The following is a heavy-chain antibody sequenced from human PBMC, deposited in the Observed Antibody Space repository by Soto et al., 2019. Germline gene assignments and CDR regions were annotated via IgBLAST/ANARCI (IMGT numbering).Heavy chain of an antibody. CDR3: ARDSTWIPYYHSGRDV. V-gene: IGHV3-53*01. CDR1: GFSVSSNY. CDR2: IYSGGNT. J-gene: IGHJ6*02. Sequence: EVQLVESGGGLIQPGGSLRLSCAASGFSVSSNYMSWVRQAPGKGLEWVSVIYSGGNTHYADSVKGRFTISRDNSKNTLYLQMNSLRAEDTAVYYCARDSTWIPYYHSGRDVWGQRTTVTVSS. D-gene: IGHD5-18*01.